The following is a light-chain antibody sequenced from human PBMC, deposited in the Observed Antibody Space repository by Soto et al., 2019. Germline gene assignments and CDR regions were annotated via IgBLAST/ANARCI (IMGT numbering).Light chain of an antibody. J-gene: IGKJ5*01. CDR2: SAS. CDR1: QGIGNS. V-gene: IGKV1-27*01. CDR3: QKYNTVPAT. Sequence: DIQMTQSPPSLSASVGDRVTITCRASQGIGNSLAWYQQKPGTVPKLLIYSASTLQSGVPSRFSGSGSGTDFTLTITRLRPVDIAPYYCQKYNTVPATFGQGTRLEIK.